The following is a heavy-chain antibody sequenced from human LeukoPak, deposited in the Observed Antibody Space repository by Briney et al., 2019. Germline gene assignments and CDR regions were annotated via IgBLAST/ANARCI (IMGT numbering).Heavy chain of an antibody. CDR2: IYYSGST. Sequence: SQTLSLTCTVSGGSISSGGYYWSWIRQHPGKGLEWIGYIYYSGSTYYNPPLKSRVTISVDTSKNQFSLKLSSVTAADTAVCYCARIRPVYYYDSSGYGIDYWGQGTLVTVSS. D-gene: IGHD3-22*01. V-gene: IGHV4-31*03. J-gene: IGHJ4*02. CDR3: ARIRPVYYYDSSGYGIDY. CDR1: GGSISSGGYY.